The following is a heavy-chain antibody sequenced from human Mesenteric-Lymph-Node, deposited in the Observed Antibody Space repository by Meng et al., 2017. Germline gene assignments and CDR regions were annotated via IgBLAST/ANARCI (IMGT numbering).Heavy chain of an antibody. D-gene: IGHD3-9*01. CDR2: ISWNSGSI. CDR3: AKDIFRYDILAGYDAFII. Sequence: SLKISCAASGFTFDDYAMHWVRQAPGKGLEWVSGISWNSGSIGYADSVKGRFTISRDNAKNSLYLQMNSLRAEDTALYYCAKDIFRYDILAGYDAFIIWGQGTMVTVSS. J-gene: IGHJ3*02. CDR1: GFTFDDYA. V-gene: IGHV3-9*01.